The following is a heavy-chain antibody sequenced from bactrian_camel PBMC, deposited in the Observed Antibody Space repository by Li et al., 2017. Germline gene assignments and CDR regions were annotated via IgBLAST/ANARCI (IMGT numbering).Heavy chain of an antibody. CDR1: GYNFNSAC. CDR2: VTADGKT. D-gene: IGHD4*01. Sequence: HVQLVESGGGSVQAGGSLRLSCKSSESGYNFNSACMSWFRQPSGKEREGVAAVTADGKTRYSDSVKGRFTISRDSEKNTVYLQMNSLQPEDTGTYVCALGFDYPPDFIYWGQGTQVTVS. J-gene: IGHJ6*01. V-gene: IGHV3S53*01. CDR3: ALGFDYPPDFIY.